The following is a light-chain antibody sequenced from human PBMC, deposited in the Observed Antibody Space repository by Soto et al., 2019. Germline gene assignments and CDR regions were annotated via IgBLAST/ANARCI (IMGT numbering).Light chain of an antibody. V-gene: IGLV4-69*01. Sequence: QPVLTQSPSASASLGASVKLTCTLSSGHSSYAIAWHQQQPEKGPRYSMKLNSDGRPTEGDGIPDRFSCSSSGAERYLTISSLQAEDEADDYCHTCGTGFLLFGGGTKLTVL. J-gene: IGLJ2*01. CDR1: SGHSSYA. CDR3: HTCGTGFLL. CDR2: LNSDGRP.